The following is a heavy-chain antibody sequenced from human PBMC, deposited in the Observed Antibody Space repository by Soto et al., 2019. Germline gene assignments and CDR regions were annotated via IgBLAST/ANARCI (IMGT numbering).Heavy chain of an antibody. CDR2: IYNSGST. CDR3: ARANSGIDQTIDX. V-gene: IGHV4-4*02. J-gene: IGHJ4*02. Sequence: LSLPCAVSGGSISSSNWWSWVRQPPGKGLEWIGEIYNSGSTNYNPSLKSRVTISVDKSKKQFSLKLSSVTAADTAVYYCARANSGIDQTIDXWGQGTPVTVSX. D-gene: IGHD1-26*01. CDR1: GGSISSSNW.